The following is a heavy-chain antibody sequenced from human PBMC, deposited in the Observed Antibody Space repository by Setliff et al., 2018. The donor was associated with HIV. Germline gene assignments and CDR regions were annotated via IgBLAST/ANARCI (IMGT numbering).Heavy chain of an antibody. CDR2: ISSSGDTI. J-gene: IGHJ4*02. CDR3: ARGLWKRGGDGYNLHY. Sequence: PGGSLRLSCAASGFTFSFYEMNWVRQAPGKGLEWVSYISSSGDTIYYADSVKGRFTISRDNAKNSRYLQMNSLRAEDTAVYYCARGLWKRGGDGYNLHYWGQGTLVTVSS. CDR1: GFTFSFYE. D-gene: IGHD2-21*01. V-gene: IGHV3-48*03.